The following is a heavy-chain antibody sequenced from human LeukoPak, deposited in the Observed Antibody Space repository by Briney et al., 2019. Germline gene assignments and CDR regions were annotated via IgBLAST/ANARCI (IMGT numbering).Heavy chain of an antibody. V-gene: IGHV1-69*10. CDR3: ARWAEDFWSGYYTGGDY. J-gene: IGHJ4*02. CDR1: GATFSDYA. CDR2: FIPILGTA. Sequence: SVKVSFKASGATFSDYALNWVRQAPGQGLEWMGVFIPILGTANSTQKFQGRVTMTTDTSTSTAYMELRSLRSDDTAVYYCARWAEDFWSGYYTGGDYWGQGTLVTVSS. D-gene: IGHD3-3*01.